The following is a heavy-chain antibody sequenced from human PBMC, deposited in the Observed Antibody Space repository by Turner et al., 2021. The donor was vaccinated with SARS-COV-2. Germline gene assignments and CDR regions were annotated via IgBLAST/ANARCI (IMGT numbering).Heavy chain of an antibody. CDR2: INAGNGKT. Sequence: QVQLVQSGAEVKKPGASVKVSCKASGYTFTSYAMHWVRQAPGQRLEWMGWINAGNGKTKYSRKFQGRVTITRDTSASTAYMELSSLRSEDTAVYYCARDVGYCSSTSCYTGSHFDYWGQGTLVTVSS. D-gene: IGHD2-2*02. J-gene: IGHJ4*02. CDR3: ARDVGYCSSTSCYTGSHFDY. V-gene: IGHV1-3*01. CDR1: GYTFTSYA.